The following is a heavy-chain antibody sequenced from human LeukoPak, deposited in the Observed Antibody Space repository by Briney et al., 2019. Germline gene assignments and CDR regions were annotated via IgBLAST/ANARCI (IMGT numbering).Heavy chain of an antibody. CDR2: FYYSGST. CDR3: ARGPGGYSYGYYFDY. CDR1: GGSISSCY. J-gene: IGHJ4*02. V-gene: IGHV4-59*01. D-gene: IGHD5-18*01. Sequence: PSETLSLTCAVSGGSISSCYWRWIRQPPGKGLEWIGFFYYSGSTNYNPSLKSRVTISVDTSKNHFSLKLSSVTAADTAVYYCARGPGGYSYGYYFDYWGQGTLVTVSS.